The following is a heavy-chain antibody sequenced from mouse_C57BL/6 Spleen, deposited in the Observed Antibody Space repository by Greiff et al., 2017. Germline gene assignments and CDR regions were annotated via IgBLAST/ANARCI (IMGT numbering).Heavy chain of an antibody. CDR3: ASGDYSNYYFDY. CDR2: IYPGSGST. Sequence: QVQLQQPGAELVKPGASVKMSCKASGYTFTSYWITWVKQRPGQGLEWIGDIYPGSGSTNYNEKFKSKATLTVDTSSSTAYMQLSSLTSEDSAVYYCASGDYSNYYFDYWGQGTTLTVSS. V-gene: IGHV1-55*01. J-gene: IGHJ2*01. CDR1: GYTFTSYW. D-gene: IGHD2-5*01.